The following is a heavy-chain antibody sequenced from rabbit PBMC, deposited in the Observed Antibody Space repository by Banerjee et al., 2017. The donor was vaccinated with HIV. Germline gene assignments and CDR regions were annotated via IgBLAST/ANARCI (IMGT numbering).Heavy chain of an antibody. D-gene: IGHD8-1*01. CDR2: IYTGRGST. J-gene: IGHJ3*01. CDR3: ARDLGYADSSYHSL. V-gene: IGHV1S7*01. Sequence: QLKATGGGLVQPGASLTLSCKASGFYVSSPYMSWVRPAPGKGLERIGIIYTGRGSTDYASWVNGRFTISSDNAQNTVDLQMNSLTAADTATYFCARDLGYADSSYHSLWGQGTLVTVS. CDR1: GFYVSSPY.